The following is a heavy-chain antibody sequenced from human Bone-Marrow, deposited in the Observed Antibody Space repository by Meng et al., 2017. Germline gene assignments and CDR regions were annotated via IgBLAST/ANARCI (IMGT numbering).Heavy chain of an antibody. CDR3: ASSPGCSSTNCPAGY. Sequence: GSLRLSCTVSGYSISSGYYWGWIRQPPGKGLEWIGSIYHSGSTYYNPSLKSRVTISVDTSKNQFSLKLSSVTAADTAVYYCASSPGCSSTNCPAGYWGQGTLVTVSS. V-gene: IGHV4-38-2*02. J-gene: IGHJ4*02. CDR1: GYSISSGYY. CDR2: IYHSGST. D-gene: IGHD2-2*01.